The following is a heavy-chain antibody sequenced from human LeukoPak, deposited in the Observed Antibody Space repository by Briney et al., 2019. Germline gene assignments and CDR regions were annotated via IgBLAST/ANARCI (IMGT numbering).Heavy chain of an antibody. Sequence: PGGSLRLSCAASGFIFSDYYMSWLRQAPGKGLEWISYISNSGSTIYYADSVKGRFTLSRDNAKNSLYLQMNSLRAEDTAVYYCAREVRLLSNWGQGTLVTVSS. V-gene: IGHV3-11*01. J-gene: IGHJ1*01. CDR3: AREVRLLSN. CDR2: ISNSGSTI. CDR1: GFIFSDYY. D-gene: IGHD2-15*01.